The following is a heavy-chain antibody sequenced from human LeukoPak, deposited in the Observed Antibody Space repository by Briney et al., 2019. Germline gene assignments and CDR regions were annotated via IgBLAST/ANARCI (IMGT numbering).Heavy chain of an antibody. CDR1: GSTFSSYA. CDR3: AKGENGDSAFDI. J-gene: IGHJ3*02. V-gene: IGHV3-23*01. CDR2: ISDSGGNR. Sequence: PGGSLRLSCAASGSTFSSYAMNWVRQAPGKGLEWVSSISDSGGNRYSADSVRGRFTISRDNSKNTLYLQMNSLRAEDTAVYYCAKGENGDSAFDIWGQGTMVTVSS. D-gene: IGHD7-27*01.